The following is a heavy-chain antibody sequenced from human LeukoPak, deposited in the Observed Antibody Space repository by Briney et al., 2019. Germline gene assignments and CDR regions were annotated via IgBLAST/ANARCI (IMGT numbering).Heavy chain of an antibody. J-gene: IGHJ4*02. CDR1: GFTFTSSA. CDR2: IVVGTGNT. CDR3: AAAAGYSSGWYLFDY. Sequence: SVKVSCKASGFTFTSSAVQWVRQARGHRLEWIGWIVVGTGNTNYAQKFQEGVTITRDLSTSTAYMELSSLRSEDTAVYYCAAAAGYSSGWYLFDYWGQGTLVTVSS. D-gene: IGHD6-19*01. V-gene: IGHV1-58*01.